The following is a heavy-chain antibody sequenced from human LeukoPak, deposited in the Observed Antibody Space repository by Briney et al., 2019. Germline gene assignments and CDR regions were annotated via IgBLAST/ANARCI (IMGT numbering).Heavy chain of an antibody. J-gene: IGHJ4*02. CDR1: GFTFSSYA. D-gene: IGHD3-10*01. CDR2: ISYDGSYK. V-gene: IGHV3-30*01. Sequence: GGSLRLSCAASGFTFSSYAMHWVRQAPGKGLEWLAVISYDGSYKYYVDSVKGRFTISRDNSKNTLYLQMNSLRVEDTAVYYCARDSTYYYASGSSGPHYFDSWGQRTLVTVSS. CDR3: ARDSTYYYASGSSGPHYFDS.